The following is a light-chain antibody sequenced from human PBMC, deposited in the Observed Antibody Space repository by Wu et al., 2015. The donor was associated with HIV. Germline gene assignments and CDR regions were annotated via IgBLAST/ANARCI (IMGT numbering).Light chain of an antibody. CDR3: QQYGRSTGLT. CDR1: QSVRSTY. Sequence: IVLTQAPGTLSLSPGERATLSCRASQSVRSTYLAWYQQKPGQAPRLLIHDTSSRATGISDRFSGSGSGTDFTLTISRLEREDFAVYYCQQYGRSTGLTFGGGTKVEIK. J-gene: IGKJ4*01. CDR2: DTS. V-gene: IGKV3-20*01.